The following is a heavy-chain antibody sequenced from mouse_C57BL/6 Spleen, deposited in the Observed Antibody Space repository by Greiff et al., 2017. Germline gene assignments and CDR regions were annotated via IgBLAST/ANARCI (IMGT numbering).Heavy chain of an antibody. CDR3: TRSPYDGYYNYAMDY. J-gene: IGHJ4*01. CDR2: IRNKANNHAT. V-gene: IGHV6-6*01. CDR1: GFTFSDAW. Sequence: EVKLVESGGGLVQPGGSMKLSCAASGFTFSDAWMDWVRQSPEKGLEWVAEIRNKANNHATYYAESVKGRFTISRDDSKSSVYLQMNSLRAEDTGIYYCTRSPYDGYYNYAMDYWGQGTSVTVSS. D-gene: IGHD2-3*01.